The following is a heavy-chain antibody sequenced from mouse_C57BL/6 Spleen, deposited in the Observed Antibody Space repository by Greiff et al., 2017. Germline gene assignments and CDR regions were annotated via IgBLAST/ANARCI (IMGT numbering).Heavy chain of an antibody. CDR3: AVDYYGSSHWYFDV. Sequence: QVQLQQSGAELVRPGASVKLSCKASGYTFTDYYINWVKQRPGQGLEWIARIYPGSGNTYYNEKFKGKATLTAEKSSSTAYMQLSSLTSEDSAVYFCAVDYYGSSHWYFDVWGTGTTVTVSS. CDR2: IYPGSGNT. D-gene: IGHD1-1*01. V-gene: IGHV1-76*01. J-gene: IGHJ1*03. CDR1: GYTFTDYY.